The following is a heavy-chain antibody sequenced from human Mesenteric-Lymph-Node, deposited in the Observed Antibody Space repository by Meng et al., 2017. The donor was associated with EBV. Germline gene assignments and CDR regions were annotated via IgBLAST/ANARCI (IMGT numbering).Heavy chain of an antibody. CDR2: ISNSGTTI. D-gene: IGHD4-17*01. CDR1: GFTFSDYE. CDR3: ARATEYGDYDY. V-gene: IGHV3-11*01. J-gene: IGHJ4*02. Sequence: QVQLVESGGGLVKPGGSLRLSCAASGFTFSDYEMSWIRQAPGKGLEWVSYISNSGTTIYNADSVKGRFSISRDNPKNSLYLQMNSLRADDTAVYYCARATEYGDYDYWGQGTLVTVSS.